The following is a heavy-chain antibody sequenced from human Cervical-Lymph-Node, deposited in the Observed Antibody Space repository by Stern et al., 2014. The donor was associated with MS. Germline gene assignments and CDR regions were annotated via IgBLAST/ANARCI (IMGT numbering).Heavy chain of an antibody. D-gene: IGHD6-13*01. CDR1: GGTFSKFP. V-gene: IGHV1-69*01. CDR3: ALSSETSDRWYSLGYDL. CDR2: VFTVFGTP. Sequence: QLVQSGAEVTKPGSSVKVSCKASGGTFSKFPSSWVRQAPGQGLEWMGGVFTVFGTPTYAQEFRGRVTIPADVSTSTVYMELSSLRSDDTAVYYCALSSETSDRWYSLGYDLWGQGTLVTVSS. J-gene: IGHJ5*02.